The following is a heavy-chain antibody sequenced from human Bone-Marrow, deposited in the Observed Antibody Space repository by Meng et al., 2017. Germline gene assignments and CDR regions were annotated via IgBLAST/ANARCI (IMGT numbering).Heavy chain of an antibody. V-gene: IGHV3-74*01. CDR3: ARFTPFDY. CDR2: INTDGSST. Sequence: EVHLGGSGGALVQPGGSLRLSCTASGFTFSSYWMYWVRQAPGKGPVWVSRINTDGSSTDYADSVKGRFTISRDNAKNTLYLQMNSLRAEDTAMYYCARFTPFDYWGQGTLVTVSS. J-gene: IGHJ4*02. CDR1: GFTFSSYW.